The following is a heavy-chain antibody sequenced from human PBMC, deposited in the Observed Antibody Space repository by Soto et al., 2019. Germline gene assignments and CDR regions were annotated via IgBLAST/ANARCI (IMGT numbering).Heavy chain of an antibody. Sequence: VQLVASGGGVVQPGGSLRLSCAASGFNFSSYGLHWVRQAPGKGLEWVAVISDDGSHILSTESVKGRFTVSRDNSKNTVSIHMNSLRTEDTAVYYCAKDLGWSRPSYHDYWGQGIRVTVS. CDR2: ISDDGSHI. CDR3: AKDLGWSRPSYHDY. J-gene: IGHJ4*02. V-gene: IGHV3-30*18. CDR1: GFNFSSYG. D-gene: IGHD2-15*01.